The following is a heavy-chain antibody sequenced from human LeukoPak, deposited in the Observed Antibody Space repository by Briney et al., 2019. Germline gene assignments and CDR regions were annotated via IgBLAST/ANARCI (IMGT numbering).Heavy chain of an antibody. CDR3: ATAGGAYAFDI. CDR1: GYTFTSYG. Sequence: GASVKVSCKASGYTFTSYGISWVRQAPGQGLEWMGWISAYNGNTNYAQKFQGRVTMTEDTSTDTAYMELSSLRSEDTAVYYCATAGGAYAFDIWGQGTMVTVSS. V-gene: IGHV1-18*01. D-gene: IGHD1-14*01. CDR2: ISAYNGNT. J-gene: IGHJ3*02.